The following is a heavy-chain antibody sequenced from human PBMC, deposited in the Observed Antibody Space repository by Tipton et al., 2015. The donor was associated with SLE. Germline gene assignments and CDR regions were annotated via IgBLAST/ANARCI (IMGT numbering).Heavy chain of an antibody. CDR1: GGSISSYY. J-gene: IGHJ5*02. CDR2: IYYSGST. D-gene: IGHD2-21*01. CDR3: ARGVCYEDL. Sequence: LRLSCTVSGGSISSYYWSWIRQPPGKGLEWIGYIYYSGSTNYNPSLKSRVTISVDTSKNQFSLKLNSVTAADTAVYYCARGVCYEDLWGQGSLLTVSA. V-gene: IGHV4-59*01.